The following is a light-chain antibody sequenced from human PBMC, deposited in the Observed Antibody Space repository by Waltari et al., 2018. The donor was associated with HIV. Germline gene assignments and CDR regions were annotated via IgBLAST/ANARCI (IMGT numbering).Light chain of an antibody. Sequence: DIELTQSPGTLSLSPGERATLSCRASQALSDGYIAWYRQSPDQAPRLLIFAVSNRATGVPDRISGSGSGTDFTLTISRLEPEDFVIYYCQHYRAVPPGTFGPGTKVEIK. V-gene: IGKV3-20*01. CDR3: QHYRAVPPGT. CDR1: QALSDGY. CDR2: AVS. J-gene: IGKJ1*01.